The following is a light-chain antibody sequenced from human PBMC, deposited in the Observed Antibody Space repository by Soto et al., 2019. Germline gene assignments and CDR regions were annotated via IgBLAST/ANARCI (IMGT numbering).Light chain of an antibody. CDR3: QQYGSSPPWT. Sequence: EIVLTQSPGTLSLSPGERATLSCRASQSVSSSYLAWYQQKPGQAPRLLIYGASSRATGNPNRFSGSGSGTAFTLIISRLAPEDFVVYYCQQYGSSPPWTFGQGTKVEIK. V-gene: IGKV3-20*01. CDR2: GAS. J-gene: IGKJ1*01. CDR1: QSVSSSY.